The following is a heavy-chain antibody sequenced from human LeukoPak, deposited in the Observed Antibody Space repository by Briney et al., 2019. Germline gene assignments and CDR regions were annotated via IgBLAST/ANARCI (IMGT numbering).Heavy chain of an antibody. CDR2: IYPGDSDT. Sequence: GESLKISCKGSGYSFNTYWIGWVRQMPGKGLGWIGIIYPGDSDTKYSPSFQGQVTISADKSISTAFLQWSSLKASGTAMYYCARPQDFGLTGMNAFDIWGQGTMVTVSS. CDR3: ARPQDFGLTGMNAFDI. D-gene: IGHD7-27*01. CDR1: GYSFNTYW. V-gene: IGHV5-51*01. J-gene: IGHJ3*02.